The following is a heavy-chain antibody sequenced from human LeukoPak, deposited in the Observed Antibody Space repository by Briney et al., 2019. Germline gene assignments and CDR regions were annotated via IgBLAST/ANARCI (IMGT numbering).Heavy chain of an antibody. V-gene: IGHV3-33*08. D-gene: IGHD3-9*01. Sequence: GGALRLSCAASVFTFSSYGMHWVRPAPAKGLEWVAVIWYDGSNKYYAHSVKGRSTLSRDNSKNTLYLQMNSLRAEDTAVYYCAGDTYDILTGYSISPFDYWGQGTLVTVSS. CDR1: VFTFSSYG. J-gene: IGHJ4*02. CDR2: IWYDGSNK. CDR3: AGDTYDILTGYSISPFDY.